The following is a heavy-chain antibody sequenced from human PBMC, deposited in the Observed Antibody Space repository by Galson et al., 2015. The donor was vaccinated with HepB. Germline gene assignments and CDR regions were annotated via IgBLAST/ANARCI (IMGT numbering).Heavy chain of an antibody. J-gene: IGHJ6*03. V-gene: IGHV3-30-3*01. Sequence: SLRLSCAASGFTFSSYAMHWVRQAPGKGLEWVAVISYDGSNKYYADSVKGRFTISRDNSKNTLYLQMNSLRAEDTAVYYCARRSDIDGSSWYYYYYYMDVWGKGTTVTVSS. D-gene: IGHD6-13*01. CDR3: ARRSDIDGSSWYYYYYYMDV. CDR2: ISYDGSNK. CDR1: GFTFSSYA.